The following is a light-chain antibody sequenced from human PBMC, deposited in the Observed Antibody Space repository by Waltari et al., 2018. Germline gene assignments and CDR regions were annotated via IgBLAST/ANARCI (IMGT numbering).Light chain of an antibody. Sequence: QSVLTQPPSASGTPGQRVAISCSGSSSNIGSNFVYWYQQLPGTAPELLIYRNNQRPAGFPVRSSGDKSGTSASLAVSGLRSEDEADFYCAAWDDSLSTWVFGGGTKLTVL. J-gene: IGLJ3*02. CDR1: SSNIGSNF. CDR2: RNN. V-gene: IGLV1-47*01. CDR3: AAWDDSLSTWV.